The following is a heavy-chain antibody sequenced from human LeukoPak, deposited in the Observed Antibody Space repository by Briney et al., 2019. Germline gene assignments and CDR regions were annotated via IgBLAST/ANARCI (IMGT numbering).Heavy chain of an antibody. J-gene: IGHJ4*02. CDR2: ISGSGGST. CDR1: GFTFSSYA. CDR3: AKDPLLYDSSGYYQDFDY. D-gene: IGHD3-22*01. Sequence: GGSLRLSCAASGFTFSSYAMSWVRQAPGKGLEWVSAISGSGGSTYYADSVKGRFTISRDNSKNTLYLQMNSLRAEDTAVYYCAKDPLLYDSSGYYQDFDYWGQGTLVTVSS. V-gene: IGHV3-23*01.